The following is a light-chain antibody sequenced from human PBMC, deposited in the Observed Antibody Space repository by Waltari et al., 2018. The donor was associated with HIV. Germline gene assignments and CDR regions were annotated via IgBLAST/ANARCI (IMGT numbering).Light chain of an antibody. CDR2: DVS. J-gene: IGLJ2*01. V-gene: IGLV2-14*01. CDR1: SSDVGGYNY. Sequence: QSALTQPASVSGSPGQSITISCTGTSSDVGGYNYVSWYQQHPGKAPKLMIYDVSNRPSGVSNRFSGSKSGHTASLPMSGLQAEEKTDDYCSSHTSSSTRVFGGGTKLTVL. CDR3: SSHTSSSTRV.